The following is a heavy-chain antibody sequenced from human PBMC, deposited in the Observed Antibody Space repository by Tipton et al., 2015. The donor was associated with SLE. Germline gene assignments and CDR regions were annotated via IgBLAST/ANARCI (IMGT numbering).Heavy chain of an antibody. Sequence: SLRLSCTTSGFTFGDFPMHWVRQAPGKGLEWVSVMWYDGSNKYYADSVKGRFTISRDNSKNTLYLQMNSLRAEDTAVYYCAKEERIFGVVTNWGQGTLVTVSS. J-gene: IGHJ4*02. D-gene: IGHD3-3*01. CDR3: AKEERIFGVVTN. CDR2: MWYDGSNK. CDR1: GFTFGDFP. V-gene: IGHV3-33*06.